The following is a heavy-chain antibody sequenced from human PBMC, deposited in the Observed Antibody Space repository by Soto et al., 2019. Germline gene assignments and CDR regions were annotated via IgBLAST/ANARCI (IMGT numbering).Heavy chain of an antibody. CDR2: INPNSGGT. J-gene: IGHJ6*02. D-gene: IGHD3-3*01. CDR3: ARIDPVTINYYYGMDV. V-gene: IGHV1-2*02. Sequence: GASVKVSCKASGYTFTAYYIHWVRQAPGQGLERMGWINPNSGGTNYAQKFQDRVTMTRDTSISTAYMELSRLRSDDTAVYYCARIDPVTINYYYGMDVWGQGTTVTVSS. CDR1: GYTFTAYY.